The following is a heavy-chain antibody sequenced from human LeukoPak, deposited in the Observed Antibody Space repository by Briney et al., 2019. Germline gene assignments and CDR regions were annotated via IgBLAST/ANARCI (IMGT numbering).Heavy chain of an antibody. CDR2: IILIFGTA. J-gene: IGHJ4*02. CDR1: GRTFSSYV. V-gene: IGHV1-69*05. D-gene: IGHD4-11*01. CDR3: EGGILYSAMGGFDY. Sequence: SVKLSCKASGRTFSSYVISWVRQAPGQGLEWMGGIILIFGTANYAQKFQGRVAITTDESTSTAYMELNSLRTEDTAVYYCEGGILYSAMGGFDYWGQGTLVTVSS.